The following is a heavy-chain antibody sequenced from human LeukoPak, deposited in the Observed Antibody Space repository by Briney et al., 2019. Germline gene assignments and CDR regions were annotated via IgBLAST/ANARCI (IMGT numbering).Heavy chain of an antibody. CDR1: GYTFTSNY. V-gene: IGHV1-2*02. Sequence: ASVKVSCKAFGYTFTSNYMHWVRQAPGQGLEWMGWINPNSGGTNYAQKFQGRVTMTRDTSISTAYMELSRLRSDDTAVYYCARASTGAVYNWFDPWGQGTLVTVSS. D-gene: IGHD1-26*01. CDR2: INPNSGGT. J-gene: IGHJ5*02. CDR3: ARASTGAVYNWFDP.